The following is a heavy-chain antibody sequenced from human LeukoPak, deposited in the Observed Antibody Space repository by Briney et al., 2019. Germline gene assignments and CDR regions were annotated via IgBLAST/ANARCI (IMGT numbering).Heavy chain of an antibody. CDR1: GGSISSSNW. CDR2: IYHSGST. Sequence: SETLSLTCAVSGGSISSSNWWSWVRQPPGKGLEWIGEIYHSGSTNYNPSLKSRVTISVDKSKNQFSLKLSSVTAADTAVYYCARTRAPFYGSGSRLDYWGQGTLVTVSS. J-gene: IGHJ4*02. CDR3: ARTRAPFYGSGSRLDY. V-gene: IGHV4-4*02. D-gene: IGHD3-10*01.